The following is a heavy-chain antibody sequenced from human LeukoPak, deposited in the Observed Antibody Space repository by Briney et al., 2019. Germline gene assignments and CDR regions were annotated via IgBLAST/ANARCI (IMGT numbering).Heavy chain of an antibody. D-gene: IGHD3-10*01. CDR3: ARDGWFGELFWFYP. V-gene: IGHV4-30-4*02. CDR1: CGSISSGDYY. CDR2: IYYSGGT. Sequence: QTSDTLSLTYTLSCGSISSGDYYWTWIRQPPGKGLEWIGYIYYSGGTYYTPSLKSRVTISVDTSKNKFSLKMSSVTAADTAVYYCARDGWFGELFWFYPWGQGTLVTVSS. J-gene: IGHJ5*02.